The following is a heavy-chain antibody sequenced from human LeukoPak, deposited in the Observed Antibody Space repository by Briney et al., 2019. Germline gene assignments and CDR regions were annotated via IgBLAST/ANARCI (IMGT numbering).Heavy chain of an antibody. CDR2: IIPIFGTA. J-gene: IGHJ5*01. V-gene: IGHV1-69*13. CDR1: GGTFSSYV. CDR3: ARDLRSRDGYNPPNLFDS. D-gene: IGHD5-24*01. Sequence: SVKVSCTSSGGTFSSYVISGVRQATAQGREWMGVIIPIFGTANYAQKFQGKVTITADESTSTAYMELSSLRSEDTAVYYCARDLRSRDGYNPPNLFDSWGQGTLVTVSS.